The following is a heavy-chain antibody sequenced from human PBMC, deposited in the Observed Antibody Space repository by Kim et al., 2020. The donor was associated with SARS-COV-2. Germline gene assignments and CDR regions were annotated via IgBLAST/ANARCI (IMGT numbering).Heavy chain of an antibody. D-gene: IGHD3-9*01. V-gene: IGHV4-39*01. CDR1: GGSISSSSYY. CDR3: ARQEGLRYFDWSYSYYG. Sequence: SETLSLTCTVSGGSISSSSYYWGWIRQPPGKGLEWIGSIYYSGSTYYNPSLKSRVTISVDTSKNQFSLKLSSVTAADTALYYCARQEGLRYFDWSYSYYG. CDR2: IYYSGST. J-gene: IGHJ6*01.